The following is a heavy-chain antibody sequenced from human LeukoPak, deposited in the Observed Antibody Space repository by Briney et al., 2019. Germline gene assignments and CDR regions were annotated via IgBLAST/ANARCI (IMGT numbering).Heavy chain of an antibody. D-gene: IGHD5-18*01. J-gene: IGHJ2*01. CDR1: GGSISSGSYY. V-gene: IGHV4-61*02. CDR3: ARGYSYGWYFDL. CDR2: IYTSGST. Sequence: KPSETLSLTCTVSGGSISSGSYYWSWIRQPAGKGLEWIGRIYTSGSTNYNPSLKSRVIISVDTSTNQFSLKLSSVTAADTAMYYCARGYSYGWYFDLWGRGTLVTVSS.